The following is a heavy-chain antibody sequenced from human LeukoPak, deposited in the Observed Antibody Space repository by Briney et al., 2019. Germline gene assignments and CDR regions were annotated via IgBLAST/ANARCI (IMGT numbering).Heavy chain of an antibody. CDR1: GFTVSSNY. V-gene: IGHV3-53*01. Sequence: GGSLRLSCAASGFTVSSNYMSWVRQAPGKGLEWVSVIYSGGSTYYADSVKGRFTISRDNAKNSLYLQMNSLRAEDTAVYYCAREAVVGATNPFDYWGQGTLVTVSS. D-gene: IGHD1-26*01. J-gene: IGHJ4*02. CDR3: AREAVVGATNPFDY. CDR2: IYSGGST.